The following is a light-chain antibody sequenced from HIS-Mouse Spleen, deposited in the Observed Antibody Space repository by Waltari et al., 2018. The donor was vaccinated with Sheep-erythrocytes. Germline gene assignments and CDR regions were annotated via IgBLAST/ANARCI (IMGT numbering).Light chain of an antibody. CDR3: CSYAGSYTYV. CDR1: SSDVGGYNY. Sequence: QSALTQPRSVSGSPGQSVTISCTGTSSDVGGYNYVSWYQQHPGKAPKLMIYYVSKRPSGVPDRFSGYKSGNTASLTISGLQAEDEADYYCCSYAGSYTYVFGTGTKVTVL. V-gene: IGLV2-11*01. CDR2: YVS. J-gene: IGLJ1*01.